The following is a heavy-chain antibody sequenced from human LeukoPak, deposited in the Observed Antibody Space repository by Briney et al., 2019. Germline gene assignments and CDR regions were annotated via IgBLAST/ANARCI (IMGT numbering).Heavy chain of an antibody. V-gene: IGHV1-69*02. CDR1: XXTFISYT. J-gene: IGHJ4*02. CDR3: AGGKTPVLRFLELLDY. D-gene: IGHD3-3*01. CDR2: VIPILGIG. Sequence: ASXKXXXKGSXXTFISYTISXVGQAPGQGGEGXGRVIPILGIGNYAQKFQGRVTITADKSKSTDYMELRRRRSKDRAVYYCAGGKTPVLRFLELLDYWGQGTLVTVSS.